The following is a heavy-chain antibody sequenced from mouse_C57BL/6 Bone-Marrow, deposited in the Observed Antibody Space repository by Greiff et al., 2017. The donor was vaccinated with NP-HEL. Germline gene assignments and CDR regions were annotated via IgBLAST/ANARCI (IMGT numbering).Heavy chain of an antibody. D-gene: IGHD1-1*01. J-gene: IGHJ4*01. Sequence: ASGVDFSRYWMSWVRRALGKGLEWIGEINPDSSTINYAPSLKDKFIISRDNAKNTLYLQMSKVRSEDTALYYCARSYYNDSSYGYAMDYWGQGTSVTVSS. CDR2: INPDSSTI. CDR1: GVDFSRYW. CDR3: ARSYYNDSSYGYAMDY. V-gene: IGHV4-1*01.